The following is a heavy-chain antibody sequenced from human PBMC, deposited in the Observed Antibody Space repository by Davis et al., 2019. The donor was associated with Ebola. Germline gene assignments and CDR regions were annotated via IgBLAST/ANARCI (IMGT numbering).Heavy chain of an antibody. Sequence: MPSETLSLTCNVSGGPINGYYWTWIRQPPGKGLEWLGCIYSSGSTNYNPSLKSRLTISVDTSKNQFSLKLTSVTVADTAVYFCAREAGVYDAFDIWGQGTMVTVSS. D-gene: IGHD5/OR15-5a*01. J-gene: IGHJ3*02. V-gene: IGHV4-59*01. CDR3: AREAGVYDAFDI. CDR1: GGPINGYY. CDR2: IYSSGST.